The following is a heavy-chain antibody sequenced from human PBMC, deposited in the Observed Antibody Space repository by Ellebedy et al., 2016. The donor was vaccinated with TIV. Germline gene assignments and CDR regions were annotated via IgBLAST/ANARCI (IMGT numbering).Heavy chain of an antibody. CDR2: ITGSGDRT. J-gene: IGHJ4*02. D-gene: IGHD3-10*01. CDR3: AKDSGKYGWNSDY. V-gene: IGHV3-23*01. Sequence: PGGSLRLSCATSGFTFDNFAMRWFRQAPGKGLEWVSAITGSGDRTFYADSVKGRFTVSRDTSKNTLYLQMNSLRAEDTAIYYCAKDSGKYGWNSDYWGQGTLVTVSS. CDR1: GFTFDNFA.